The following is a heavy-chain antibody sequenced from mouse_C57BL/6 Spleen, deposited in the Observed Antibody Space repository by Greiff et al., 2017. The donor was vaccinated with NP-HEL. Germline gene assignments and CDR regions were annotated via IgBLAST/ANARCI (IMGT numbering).Heavy chain of an antibody. J-gene: IGHJ4*01. Sequence: EVQLQQSGAELVRPGASVKLSCTASGFNIKDDYMHWVKQRPEQGLEWIGWIDPENGDTEYASKFQGKATITADPSSNTAYLQLSSLTSEDTAVYYCTTDGYYGSSYAMDYWGQGTSVTVSS. CDR1: GFNIKDDY. CDR3: TTDGYYGSSYAMDY. CDR2: IDPENGDT. D-gene: IGHD1-1*01. V-gene: IGHV14-4*01.